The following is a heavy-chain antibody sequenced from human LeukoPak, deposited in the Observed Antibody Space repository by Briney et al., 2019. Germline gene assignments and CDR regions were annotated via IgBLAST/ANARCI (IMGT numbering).Heavy chain of an antibody. Sequence: GGSLRLSCAASGLTLSSYAMNWVRQAPGKGLEWVSYISSSGYSLYYAYSVTGRCTISIAKDKDSIYPQMHSLRAKDTAIYYCATQGRRGILGIWGQGTMVTVSS. J-gene: IGHJ3*02. V-gene: IGHV3-48*03. CDR1: GLTLSSYA. CDR2: ISSSGYSL. CDR3: ATQGRRGILGI.